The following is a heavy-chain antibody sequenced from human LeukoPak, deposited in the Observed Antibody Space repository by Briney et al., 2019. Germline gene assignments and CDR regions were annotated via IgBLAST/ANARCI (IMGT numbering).Heavy chain of an antibody. D-gene: IGHD3-22*01. CDR2: IYTSGST. Sequence: SETLSLTCTVSGGSISSYYWSWIRQTAGKGLEWIGRIYTSGSTNYNPSLKSRVTMSVDTSKNQFSLKLSSVTAADTAVYYCARDRYYYDSSGYSFDYWGQGTLVTVSS. J-gene: IGHJ4*02. CDR3: ARDRYYYDSSGYSFDY. CDR1: GGSISSYY. V-gene: IGHV4-4*07.